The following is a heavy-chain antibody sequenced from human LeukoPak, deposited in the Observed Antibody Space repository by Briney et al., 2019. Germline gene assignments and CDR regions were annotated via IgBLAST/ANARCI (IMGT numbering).Heavy chain of an antibody. V-gene: IGHV1-46*01. Sequence: ASVKVSCKVSGYTLTELSMHWVRQAPGQGLEWMGIINPSGGSTSYAQKFQGRVTMTRDTSTSTVYMELSSLRSEDTAVYYCARVQRIYGSGSYYYYYGMDVWGQGTTVTVSS. CDR3: ARVQRIYGSGSYYYYYGMDV. J-gene: IGHJ6*02. CDR2: INPSGGST. CDR1: GYTLTELS. D-gene: IGHD3-10*01.